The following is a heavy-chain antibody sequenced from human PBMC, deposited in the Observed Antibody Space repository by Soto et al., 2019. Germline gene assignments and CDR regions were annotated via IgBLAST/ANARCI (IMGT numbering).Heavy chain of an antibody. J-gene: IGHJ6*02. Sequence: QVQLVQSGAEVKKPGSSVKVSCKASGGTFSSYAISWVRQAPGQGLEWMGGIIPIFGTANYAQKFQGRVTITADESTSTAYMELSSLRSEDTAVYYCARARGTSGYDYGGYYYYGMDVWGQGTTVTVSS. CDR1: GGTFSSYA. CDR2: IIPIFGTA. V-gene: IGHV1-69*01. CDR3: ARARGTSGYDYGGYYYYGMDV. D-gene: IGHD5-12*01.